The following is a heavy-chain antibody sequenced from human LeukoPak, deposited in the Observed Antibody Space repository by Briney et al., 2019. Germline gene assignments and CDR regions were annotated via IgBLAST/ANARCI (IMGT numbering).Heavy chain of an antibody. V-gene: IGHV3-15*01. D-gene: IGHD1-26*01. CDR1: GFTFSNVW. CDR2: IKRKTNGGAT. Sequence: GGSLRLSCAASGFTFSNVWMNWVRQAPGKGLEWVGLIKRKTNGGATEYAAPVKGIFVISRDDSENTLYIQMNSLKTEDTAVYYCATDLIQRYYIGWGQGTLVTV. CDR3: ATDLIQRYYIG. J-gene: IGHJ4*02.